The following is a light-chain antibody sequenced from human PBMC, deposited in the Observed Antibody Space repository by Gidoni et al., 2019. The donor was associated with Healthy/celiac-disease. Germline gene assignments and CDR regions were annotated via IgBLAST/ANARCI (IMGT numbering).Light chain of an antibody. CDR2: EVS. Sequence: QSALTQPASVSGSPRPSITISCPGPSSAVGGYNFVSWYQQHPGKAPKLMLYEVSNRPSGISSRFSGSKSGNTASLTISGLQAEDEADYSCSSYTSSNTVIFGGGTKLTVL. CDR1: SSAVGGYNF. V-gene: IGLV2-14*01. CDR3: SSYTSSNTVI. J-gene: IGLJ2*01.